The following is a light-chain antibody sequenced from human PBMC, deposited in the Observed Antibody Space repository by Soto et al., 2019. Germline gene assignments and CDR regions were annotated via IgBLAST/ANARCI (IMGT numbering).Light chain of an antibody. J-gene: IGKJ1*01. Sequence: DILMTQSPSTLSASIGDRVTITCRASQNINNWLAWYQQKPGKAPNLLIYEASTLETGVPSRFSGSRSGTAFTLSISSLQPDDFATYYCQQYETSWTFGQGTKVEIK. V-gene: IGKV1-5*03. CDR2: EAS. CDR3: QQYETSWT. CDR1: QNINNW.